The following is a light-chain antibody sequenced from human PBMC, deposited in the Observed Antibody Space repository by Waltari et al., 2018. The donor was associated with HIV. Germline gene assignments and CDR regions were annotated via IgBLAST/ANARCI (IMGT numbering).Light chain of an antibody. V-gene: IGLV1-40*01. CDR1: TSNIGANYD. CDR3: QSYDSGLNGPV. J-gene: IGLJ2*01. Sequence: QSVLTQPPSVSGAPGQRVITSCTGNTSNIGANYDLHWYLHLPGSAPKLWMGVNDKRPSVVLARFSGSKSGASAALAITKHQAEDEAVYYCQSYDSGLNGPVFGGGTKLTVL. CDR2: VND.